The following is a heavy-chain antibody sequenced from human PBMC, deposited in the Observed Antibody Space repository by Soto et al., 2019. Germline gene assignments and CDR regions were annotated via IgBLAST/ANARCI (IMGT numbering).Heavy chain of an antibody. CDR3: AREGGGSSSDYYYYGMDV. CDR1: GFTFSSYE. D-gene: IGHD6-6*01. Sequence: EVQLVESGGGLVQPGGSLRLSCAASGFTFSSYEMNWVRQAPGKGLEWVSYISSSGSTIYYADSVKGRFTISRDNAKNSLYLQMNGLRAEDTAVYYCAREGGGSSSDYYYYGMDVWGQGTTVTVSS. J-gene: IGHJ6*02. CDR2: ISSSGSTI. V-gene: IGHV3-48*03.